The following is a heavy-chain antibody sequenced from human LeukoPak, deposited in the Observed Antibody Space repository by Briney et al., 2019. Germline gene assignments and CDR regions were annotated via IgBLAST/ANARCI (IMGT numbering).Heavy chain of an antibody. Sequence: GGSLRLSCAASGFTFSRHSINWVRQAPGKGLEWVSSISSSSSYIYYADSVKGRFTISRDNAKNTEYLQMNSLRAEDTAIYYCAKGLEKESRLDYWGQGTLVTVSS. J-gene: IGHJ4*02. CDR3: AKGLEKESRLDY. D-gene: IGHD1-1*01. V-gene: IGHV3-21*04. CDR1: GFTFSRHS. CDR2: ISSSSSYI.